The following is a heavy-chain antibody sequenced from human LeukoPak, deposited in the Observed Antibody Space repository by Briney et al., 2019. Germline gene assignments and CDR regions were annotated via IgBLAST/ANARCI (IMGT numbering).Heavy chain of an antibody. V-gene: IGHV1-2*02. J-gene: IGHJ6*03. CDR1: GYTFTGYY. D-gene: IGHD3-10*01. Sequence: ASVKVSCKSSGYTFTGYYMHGVRQPPGQGLEGMGWINPNSGGTNYAQKFQGRVTMTRGTSISTAYMELSRLRSADTAVYYCAREAYDSGSFRTDYYYMDVWGKGTTVTISS. CDR2: INPNSGGT. CDR3: AREAYDSGSFRTDYYYMDV.